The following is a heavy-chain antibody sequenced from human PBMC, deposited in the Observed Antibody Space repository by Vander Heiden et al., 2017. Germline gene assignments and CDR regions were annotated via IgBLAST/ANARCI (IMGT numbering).Heavy chain of an antibody. V-gene: IGHV3-73*02. CDR1: GFSFSGSA. D-gene: IGHD2-2*01. CDR3: ARRDCFSSSCAFDI. J-gene: IGHJ3*02. CDR2: IRSKADNYAT. Sequence: EVQLVESGGALVQPGGSLKLSCAASGFSFSGSAMHWGRKASGKGLEWVGRIRSKADNYATAYAATLKGRFTISRDDSKNTAYLQMNSLKTEDTAMYYCARRDCFSSSCAFDIWGQGTTVTVSS.